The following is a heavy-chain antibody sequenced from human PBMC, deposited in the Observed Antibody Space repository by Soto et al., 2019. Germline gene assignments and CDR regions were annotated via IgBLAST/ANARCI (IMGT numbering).Heavy chain of an antibody. CDR3: PRGGGYYDRYNWFDP. D-gene: IGHD3-22*01. V-gene: IGHV4-59*01. J-gene: IGHJ5*02. CDR1: GGSISSYY. Sequence: SETLSLTCTVSGGSISSYYWSWIRQPPGKGLEWIGYIYYSGSTNYNPSLKSRVTISVDTSKNQFSLKLSSVTAADTAVYYCPRGGGYYDRYNWFDPWGQGTLVTVSS. CDR2: IYYSGST.